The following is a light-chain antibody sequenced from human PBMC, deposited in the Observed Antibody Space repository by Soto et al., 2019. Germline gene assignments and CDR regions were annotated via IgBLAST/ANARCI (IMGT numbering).Light chain of an antibody. CDR3: CSYAGNPYV. CDR2: EGS. V-gene: IGLV2-23*01. Sequence: QSALTEPASVSVSPGQSIAISCTGTSSDVGSYNSVSWYQQHPGKAPKLMIYEGSKRPSGVSDRFSGSKSGNTASLTISGLQAEDEADYYCCSYAGNPYVFGTGTKVTVL. J-gene: IGLJ1*01. CDR1: SSDVGSYNS.